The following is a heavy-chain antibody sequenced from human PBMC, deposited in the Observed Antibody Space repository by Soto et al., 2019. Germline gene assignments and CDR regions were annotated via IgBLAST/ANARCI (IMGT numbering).Heavy chain of an antibody. CDR1: GYSISSGYY. D-gene: IGHD6-19*01. CDR2: IYHSGST. CDR3: ARVGMAGKTYYYYGMDV. V-gene: IGHV4-38-2*01. Sequence: SETLSLTCAVSGYSISSGYYWGWIRQPPGKGLEWIGSIYHSGSTYYNPSLKSRVTISVDTSKNRFSLKLSSVTAADTAVYYCARVGMAGKTYYYYGMDVWGQGTTVTVSS. J-gene: IGHJ6*02.